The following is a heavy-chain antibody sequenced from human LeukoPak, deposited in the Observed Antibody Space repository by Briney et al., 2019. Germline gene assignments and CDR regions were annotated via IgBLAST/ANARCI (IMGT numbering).Heavy chain of an antibody. V-gene: IGHV3-23*01. CDR3: AKDLGLRAYHYYGMDV. CDR1: GLTFSSYA. Sequence: GGSLRLSCAASGLTFSSYAMSWVRQAPGKGLEWVSGISGNGGGTYYADSVKGRFTISRDNSKNTLYLQMNSLRAEDTAVYYCAKDLGLRAYHYYGMDVWGQGTTVTVPS. D-gene: IGHD3-10*01. J-gene: IGHJ6*02. CDR2: ISGNGGGT.